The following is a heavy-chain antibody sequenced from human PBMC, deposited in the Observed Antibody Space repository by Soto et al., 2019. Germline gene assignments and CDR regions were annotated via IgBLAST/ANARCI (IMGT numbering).Heavy chain of an antibody. Sequence: GGSLRLSCSASGFTFSSYSMHWVRPAPGKGLEYVSAISSNGGSTYYANSVKGRFTISRDNSKNTLYLQMGSLRAEDMAVYYCARGLYYYDSSGYCLSYWGQGTLVTVS. J-gene: IGHJ4*02. CDR1: GFTFSSYS. D-gene: IGHD3-22*01. CDR3: ARGLYYYDSSGYCLSY. V-gene: IGHV3-64*01. CDR2: ISSNGGST.